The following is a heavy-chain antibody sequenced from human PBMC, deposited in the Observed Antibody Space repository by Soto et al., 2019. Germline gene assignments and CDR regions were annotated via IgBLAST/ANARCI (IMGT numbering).Heavy chain of an antibody. Sequence: SETLSLTCTVSGGSISSYYWSWIRQSPGKGLEWIGYIYSSGSTHDNPSLNSRVTISIDTSKNQFSLHLSSVTAADTAVYYCARGTYYYDSSGLDYWGQGTLVTVS. J-gene: IGHJ4*02. CDR2: IYSSGST. CDR1: GGSISSYY. D-gene: IGHD3-22*01. V-gene: IGHV4-59*01. CDR3: ARGTYYYDSSGLDY.